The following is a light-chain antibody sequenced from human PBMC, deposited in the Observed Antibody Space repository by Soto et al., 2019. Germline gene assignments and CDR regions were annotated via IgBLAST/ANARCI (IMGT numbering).Light chain of an antibody. CDR2: INSDGSV. CDR1: NGHNSFA. V-gene: IGLV4-69*01. J-gene: IGLJ3*02. Sequence: QLVLTQSPSASASLGASVKVTCSLTNGHNSFAIAWHQQQPGKGPRFLMKINSDGSVKKGDGIPDRFSGSRSGAESYLTISSLQSDDEADYYCQTGDTAPLFGGGTKLTVL. CDR3: QTGDTAPL.